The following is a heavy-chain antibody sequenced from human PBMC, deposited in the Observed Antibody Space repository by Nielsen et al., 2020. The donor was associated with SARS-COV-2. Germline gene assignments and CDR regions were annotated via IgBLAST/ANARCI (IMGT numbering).Heavy chain of an antibody. J-gene: IGHJ4*02. CDR3: ARDSGGDTVTDY. Sequence: SETLSLTCAVYGGSFSGYYWSWIRQPPGKGLEWIGYIYHSGSTYYNPSLKSRVTISVDRSKNQFSLRLSSVTAADTAVYYCARDSGGDTVTDYWGQGTLVTVSS. V-gene: IGHV4-34*01. CDR1: GGSFSGYY. D-gene: IGHD4-17*01. CDR2: IYHSGST.